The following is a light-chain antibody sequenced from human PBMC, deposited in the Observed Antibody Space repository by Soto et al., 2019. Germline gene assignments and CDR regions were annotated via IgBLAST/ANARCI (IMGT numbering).Light chain of an antibody. CDR2: DVS. J-gene: IGLJ2*01. Sequence: QSALTQPRSVSGSPGQSVTISCTGTSSDFGGYNYVSWYQQHPGKAPKLMIYDVSKRPSGVPDRFSGSKSGNTASLTISGLQAEDEADYYCCSYAGSYTGVFGGGTKVTVL. CDR3: CSYAGSYTGV. V-gene: IGLV2-11*01. CDR1: SSDFGGYNY.